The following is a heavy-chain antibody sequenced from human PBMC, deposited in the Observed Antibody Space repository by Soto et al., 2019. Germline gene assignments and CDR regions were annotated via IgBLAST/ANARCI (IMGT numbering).Heavy chain of an antibody. CDR1: AYTFTNYG. D-gene: IGHD3-10*01. CDR2: ISTYTGNT. J-gene: IGHJ6*02. Sequence: QVHLGQSGAEVKKPGASVKVSCKSSAYTFTNYGINWVREAPGQGIEWMGWISTYTGNTNDAQKLQGRVTMTTDTSTSTAYMELRSLRSDDTAVYFCARGYYYGSGRPTPGGMDVWGQGTTVTVSS. CDR3: ARGYYYGSGRPTPGGMDV. V-gene: IGHV1-18*01.